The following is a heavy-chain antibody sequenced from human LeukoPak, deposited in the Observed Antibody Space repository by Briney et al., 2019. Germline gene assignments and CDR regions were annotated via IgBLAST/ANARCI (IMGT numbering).Heavy chain of an antibody. Sequence: ASVKVSCKASGDTFTSYIISWVRQAPGQGLEWMGWSNPNSGGTNYSQKFNGRVTMTTETAIRTAYMQLSRLRSDDTAVYYCARDHLGDITMVRGNYMGVWGKRTTVTISS. D-gene: IGHD3-10*01. V-gene: IGHV1-2*02. J-gene: IGHJ6*03. CDR2: SNPNSGGT. CDR1: GDTFTSYI. CDR3: ARDHLGDITMVRGNYMGV.